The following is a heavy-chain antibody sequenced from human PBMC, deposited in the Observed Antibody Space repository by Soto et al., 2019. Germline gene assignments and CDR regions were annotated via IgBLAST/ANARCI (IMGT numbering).Heavy chain of an antibody. J-gene: IGHJ3*02. CDR1: GFTFSSYA. Sequence: EVQLVESGGGLVQPGGSLRLSCAASGFTFSSYAMHWVRQAPGKGLEYVSAISSNGGSTYYANSVKGRFTISRDNSKNTLYLQMGSLRAEDMAVYYCARSDRYNNAFDIWGQGTMVTVSS. V-gene: IGHV3-64*01. CDR3: ARSDRYNNAFDI. CDR2: ISSNGGST. D-gene: IGHD1-1*01.